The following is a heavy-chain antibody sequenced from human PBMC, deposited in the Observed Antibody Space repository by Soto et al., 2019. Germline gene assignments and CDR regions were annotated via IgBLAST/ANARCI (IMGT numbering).Heavy chain of an antibody. CDR3: ARDRPNPRGNAFDI. Sequence: GGSLRLSCAASGFTFSSYWMSWVRQAPGKGLEWVANIKQDGSEKYYVDSVKGRFTISRDNAKNSLYLQMNSLRAEDTAVYYCARDRPNPRGNAFDIWGQGTMVTVSS. V-gene: IGHV3-7*01. CDR1: GFTFSSYW. CDR2: IKQDGSEK. J-gene: IGHJ3*02. D-gene: IGHD3-10*01.